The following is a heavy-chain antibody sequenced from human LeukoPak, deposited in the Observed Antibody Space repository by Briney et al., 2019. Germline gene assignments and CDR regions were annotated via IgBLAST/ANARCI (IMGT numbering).Heavy chain of an antibody. CDR1: GASVCSSVYY. Sequence: PSETLSLTCTVSGASVCSSVYYLGWPRQPPGTGLEWLGYVYRSGSTNYNPSLKRRVTISVDTSKNQFSLKLTSITAADTAVYYCGRETIAATGTSVFFDYWGQGTLVTVSS. CDR2: VYRSGST. CDR3: GRETIAATGTSVFFDY. D-gene: IGHD6-13*01. J-gene: IGHJ4*02. V-gene: IGHV4-61*08.